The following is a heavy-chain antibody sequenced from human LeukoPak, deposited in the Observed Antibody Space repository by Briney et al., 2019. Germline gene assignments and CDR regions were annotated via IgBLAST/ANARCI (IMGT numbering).Heavy chain of an antibody. CDR3: ARSGLSRFGF. CDR1: GFTFSTYN. CDR2: ITSSSSYT. Sequence: PGGSLRLSCAASGFTFSTYNMNWVRQAPGKGLEWVSSITSSSSYTFYADSVKGRFTISRDNAKNSLYLQMNSLRAEDTAVYYCARSGLSRFGFWGQGTLVTVSS. J-gene: IGHJ4*02. D-gene: IGHD2/OR15-2a*01. V-gene: IGHV3-21*04.